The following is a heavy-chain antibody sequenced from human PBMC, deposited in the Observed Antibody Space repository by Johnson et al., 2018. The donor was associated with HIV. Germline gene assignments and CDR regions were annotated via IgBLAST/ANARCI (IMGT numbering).Heavy chain of an antibody. CDR3: ARGDYYDSSGFFIDAFDI. CDR2: IKQDGSEM. D-gene: IGHD3-22*01. Sequence: VQLVESGGGLVKPGGSLRLSCAASGFTFSNAWMSWVRQAPGKGLEWVATIKQDGSEMYYVDSVKGRFTISRENAKNSLYLQMNSLRAEDTAVYYCARGDYYDSSGFFIDAFDIWGQGTVVTVSS. V-gene: IGHV3-7*01. CDR1: GFTFSNAW. J-gene: IGHJ3*02.